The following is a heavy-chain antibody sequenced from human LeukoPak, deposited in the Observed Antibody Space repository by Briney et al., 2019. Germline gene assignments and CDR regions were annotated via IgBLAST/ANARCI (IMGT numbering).Heavy chain of an antibody. V-gene: IGHV4-30-4*08. J-gene: IGHJ3*02. D-gene: IGHD2-8*02. CDR2: IYYSGST. Sequence: KPSETLSLTCTVSGGSIRSGDYYWSWIRQPPGKGLEWIGYIYYSGSTYYNPSLKSRVTILADTSRNQVSLNMNSVTAADTAVYFCVRGARITGGAFDIWSQGKMVTVSS. CDR1: GGSIRSGDYY. CDR3: VRGARITGGAFDI.